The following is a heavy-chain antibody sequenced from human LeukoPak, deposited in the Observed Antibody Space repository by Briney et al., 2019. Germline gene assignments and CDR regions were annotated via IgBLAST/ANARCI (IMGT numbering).Heavy chain of an antibody. CDR1: GGSISSGGYY. Sequence: SQTLSLTCTVSGGSISSGGYYWSWIRQHPGKGLEWIGYIYYSGSTYYNPSLKSRVTISVDTSKNQFSLKLSSVTAADTAVYYCAGGYFCSGGSCYSDAFDIWGQGTMVTVSS. J-gene: IGHJ3*02. V-gene: IGHV4-31*03. CDR3: AGGYFCSGGSCYSDAFDI. CDR2: IYYSGST. D-gene: IGHD2-15*01.